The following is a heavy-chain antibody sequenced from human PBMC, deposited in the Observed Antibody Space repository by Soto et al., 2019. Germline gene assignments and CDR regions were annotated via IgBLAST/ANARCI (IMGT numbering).Heavy chain of an antibody. CDR1: GFTFSSYA. CDR2: ISSSSSYI. Sequence: GGSLRLSCAASGFTFSSYAMSWVRQAPGKGLEWVSSISSSSSYIYYADSVKGRFTISRDNAKNSLYLQMNSLRAEDTAVYYCARDIEMAAAYWGQGTLVTVSS. D-gene: IGHD6-19*01. J-gene: IGHJ4*02. V-gene: IGHV3-21*01. CDR3: ARDIEMAAAY.